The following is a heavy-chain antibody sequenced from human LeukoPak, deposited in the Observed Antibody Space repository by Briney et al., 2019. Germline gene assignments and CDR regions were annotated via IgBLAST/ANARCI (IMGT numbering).Heavy chain of an antibody. CDR2: INPNGGGT. V-gene: IGHV1-2*06. CDR1: GYTFTGYY. J-gene: IGHJ4*02. D-gene: IGHD6-13*01. CDR3: ARPVRVAAAGKDFDY. Sequence: RASVKVSCKASGYTFTGYYMHWVRQAPGQGLEWMGRINPNGGGTNYAQKFQGRVTMTRDTSISTAYMELSRLRSDDTAVYYCARPVRVAAAGKDFDYWGQGTLVTVSS.